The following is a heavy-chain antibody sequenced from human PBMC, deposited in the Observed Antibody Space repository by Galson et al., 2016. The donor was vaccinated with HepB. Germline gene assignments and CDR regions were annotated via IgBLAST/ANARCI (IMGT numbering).Heavy chain of an antibody. CDR1: GFIFRNYV. V-gene: IGHV3-30-3*01. D-gene: IGHD3-3*01. Sequence: SLRLSCAASGFIFRNYVMHWVRQAPGRGLEWVAVVSYDGSNKYYADSVKARFTISRDDSKNTLYLQMNSLRAEDTAVYYCARGSLDGVTIFGVVNAEYCQYWGQGTLVTVSS. J-gene: IGHJ1*01. CDR2: VSYDGSNK. CDR3: ARGSLDGVTIFGVVNAEYCQY.